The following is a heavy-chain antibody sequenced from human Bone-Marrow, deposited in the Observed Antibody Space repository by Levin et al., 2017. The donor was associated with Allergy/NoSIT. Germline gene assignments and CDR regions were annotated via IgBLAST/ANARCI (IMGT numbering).Heavy chain of an antibody. J-gene: IGHJ4*02. V-gene: IGHV3-23*01. CDR3: TTWVMAHFDD. CDR1: GFTFSHYA. CDR2: IDGPTTNT. Sequence: GGSLRLSCVASGFTFSHYAMHWVRQAPGKGLEWVSTIDGPTTNTHYADSVKGRFTISRDNGKNTLYLQMNSLRAEDSAVYYCTTWVMAHFDDGGQGTRVTVSS. D-gene: IGHD3-16*01.